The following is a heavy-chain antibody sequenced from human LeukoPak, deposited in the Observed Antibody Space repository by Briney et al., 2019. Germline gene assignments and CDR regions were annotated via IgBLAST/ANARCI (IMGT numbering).Heavy chain of an antibody. CDR3: ARGGYYYDSSGSPGNDALDI. CDR2: TYYSGST. V-gene: IGHV4-59*01. CDR1: GGSISSYY. Sequence: PSETLSLTCTVSGGSISSYYWSWIRQPPGKGLEWIGYTYYSGSTNYNPSLKSRVTISVDTSKNQFSLKLSSVTAADTAVYYCARGGYYYDSSGSPGNDALDIWGQGTKVTVSS. J-gene: IGHJ3*02. D-gene: IGHD3-22*01.